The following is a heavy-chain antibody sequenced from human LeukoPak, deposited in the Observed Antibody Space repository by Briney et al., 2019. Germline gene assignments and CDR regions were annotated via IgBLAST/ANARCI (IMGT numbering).Heavy chain of an antibody. CDR2: IYYSGST. CDR3: ARTLSLGYFDY. Sequence: ASETLSLTCTVSGGSISSSSYYWGWIRQPPGKGLEWIGSIYYSGSTYYNPSLKSRVSISVDTSKNQYSLKLTSVTAADTAVYYCARTLSLGYFDYWGQGTLVTVSS. J-gene: IGHJ4*02. V-gene: IGHV4-39*07. CDR1: GGSISSSSYY. D-gene: IGHD2/OR15-2a*01.